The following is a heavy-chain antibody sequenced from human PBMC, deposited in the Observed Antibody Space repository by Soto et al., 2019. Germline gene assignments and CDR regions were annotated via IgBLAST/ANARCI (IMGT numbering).Heavy chain of an antibody. Sequence: EVQLLESGGGLVQPGGSLRLSCAASGFTFSSYAMSWVRQAPGKGLEWVSAISGSGGSTYYADSVKGRFTISRDNSKNTLYLQMNSLRAEDTAVYYCAKDPDRVAAPINWFDPWGQGTLVTVSS. CDR3: AKDPDRVAAPINWFDP. V-gene: IGHV3-23*01. CDR2: ISGSGGST. D-gene: IGHD2-2*01. J-gene: IGHJ5*02. CDR1: GFTFSSYA.